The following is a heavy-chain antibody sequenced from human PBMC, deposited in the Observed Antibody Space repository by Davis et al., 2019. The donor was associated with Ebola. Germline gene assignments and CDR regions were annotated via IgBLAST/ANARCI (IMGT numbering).Heavy chain of an antibody. D-gene: IGHD6-6*01. Sequence: GGSLRLSCAASGFTFSAYYMSWIRQAPGKGLEWVSYISSSGSTIYYADSVKGRFTISRDNAKNSLYLQMNSLRAEDTAVYYCASPEYSSSSVDYWGQGTLVTVSS. J-gene: IGHJ4*02. CDR3: ASPEYSSSSVDY. CDR2: ISSSGSTI. CDR1: GFTFSAYY. V-gene: IGHV3-11*01.